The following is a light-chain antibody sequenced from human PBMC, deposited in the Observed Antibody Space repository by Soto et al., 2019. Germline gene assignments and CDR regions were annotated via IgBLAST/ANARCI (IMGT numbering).Light chain of an antibody. J-gene: IGKJ5*01. Sequence: DIQMTQSPSTLSASVGDRVTITCRASQSISSWLAWYQQKPGKAPKLLINGASNLESGVPSRFSGSGSGTEFTLTINSLQPEDFATYYCQQYDTYPITFGQGTRLEIK. CDR3: QQYDTYPIT. CDR2: GAS. CDR1: QSISSW. V-gene: IGKV1-5*01.